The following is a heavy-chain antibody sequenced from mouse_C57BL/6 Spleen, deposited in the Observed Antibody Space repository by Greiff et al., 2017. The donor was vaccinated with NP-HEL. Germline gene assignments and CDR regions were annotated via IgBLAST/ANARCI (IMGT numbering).Heavy chain of an antibody. Sequence: VQLQQSGPELVKPGASVKISCKASGYAFSSSWMNWVKQRPGKGLEWIGRIYPGDGDTNYNGKFKGKATLTADKSSSTAYMQLSSLTSEDSAVYFCARSGTTVVATGYFDYWGQGTTLTVSS. V-gene: IGHV1-82*01. CDR2: IYPGDGDT. D-gene: IGHD1-1*01. CDR1: GYAFSSSW. CDR3: ARSGTTVVATGYFDY. J-gene: IGHJ2*01.